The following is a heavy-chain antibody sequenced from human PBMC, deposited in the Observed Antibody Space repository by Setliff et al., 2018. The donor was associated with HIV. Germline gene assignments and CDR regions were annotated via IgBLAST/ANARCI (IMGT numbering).Heavy chain of an antibody. V-gene: IGHV1-69*13. CDR2: IIPVFGPP. CDR3: ARQPLYNDYDWRSYYFDY. D-gene: IGHD5-12*01. CDR1: GYTFSDYY. J-gene: IGHJ4*02. Sequence: ASVKVSCKASGYTFSDYYLHWVRQAPGQGLEWMGGIIPVFGPPNYAQRFQRRLTITADESTNTAYMELSSLKSEDTAVYYCARQPLYNDYDWRSYYFDYWGQGSLVTVS.